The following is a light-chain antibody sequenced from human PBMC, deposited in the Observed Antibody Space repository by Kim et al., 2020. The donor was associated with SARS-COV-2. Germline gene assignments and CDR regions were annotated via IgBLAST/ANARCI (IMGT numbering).Light chain of an antibody. V-gene: IGLV3-1*01. CDR2: QDN. J-gene: IGLJ1*01. Sequence: SYELTQPPSVSVSPGQTASITCSGYKLGDKYVSWYQQKPGQSPVVVIYQDNQRPSGVPERFSGSNSGNTATLTISGTQAMDEADSYCQAWDSSTHIYV. CDR1: KLGDKY. CDR3: QAWDSSTHIYV.